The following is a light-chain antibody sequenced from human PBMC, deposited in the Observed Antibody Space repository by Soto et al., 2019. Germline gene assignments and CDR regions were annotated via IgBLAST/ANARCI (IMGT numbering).Light chain of an antibody. Sequence: EIVLTQSPGTLSLSPGERATLSCRASQSVSSSYLAWYQQKPGQAPRLLIYGASSRATGIPDRFSGSGSGTDFTLTISRLEPEDFAVYYCQQCGSSPWTCGQGTKGDIK. CDR2: GAS. CDR3: QQCGSSPWT. V-gene: IGKV3-20*01. CDR1: QSVSSSY. J-gene: IGKJ1*01.